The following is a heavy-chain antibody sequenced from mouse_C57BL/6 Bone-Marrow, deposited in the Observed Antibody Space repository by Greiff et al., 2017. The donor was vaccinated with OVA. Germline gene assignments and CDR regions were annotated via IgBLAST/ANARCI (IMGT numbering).Heavy chain of an antibody. J-gene: IGHJ4*01. V-gene: IGHV7-3*01. CDR3: ARYKSSYDAMDY. D-gene: IGHD1-1*01. CDR1: GFTFTDYY. Sequence: EVKLVESGGGLVQPGGSLSLSCAASGFTFTDYYMSWVRQPPGKALEWLGFIRNKANGYTTEYSASVKGRFTISRDNSQSILYLQMNALRAEDSATYYCARYKSSYDAMDYWGQGTSVTVSS. CDR2: IRNKANGYTT.